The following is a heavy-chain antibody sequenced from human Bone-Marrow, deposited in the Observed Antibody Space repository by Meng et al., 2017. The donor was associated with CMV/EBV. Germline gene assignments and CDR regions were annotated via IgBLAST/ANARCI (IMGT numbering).Heavy chain of an antibody. J-gene: IGHJ6*02. CDR3: ASDEGGFVVVPAAKRYYYGMDV. Sequence: ASVKVSCKASGYTFTGYYMHWVRQAPGQGLEWMGWINPNSGGTNYAQKFQGRVTMTRDTSISTAYMELSRLRSDDTAVYYCASDEGGFVVVPAAKRYYYGMDVWGQGTTVTVSS. CDR1: GYTFTGYY. V-gene: IGHV1-2*02. CDR2: INPNSGGT. D-gene: IGHD2-2*01.